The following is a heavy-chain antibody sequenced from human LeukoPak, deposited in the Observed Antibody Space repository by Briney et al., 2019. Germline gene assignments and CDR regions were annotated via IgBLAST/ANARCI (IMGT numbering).Heavy chain of an antibody. CDR3: ARDVADYSEIPNFNYYYYMDV. V-gene: IGHV3-53*01. CDR2: IHSDDR. D-gene: IGHD4-11*01. J-gene: IGHJ6*03. Sequence: GGSLRLSCAASGFTVSSNYMSWVRQAPGKGLEWVSLIHSDDRYYADSVKGRFTISRDNSKNTLYLQMNSLRAEDTAIYYCARDVADYSEIPNFNYYYYMDVWGTGTTVTVSS. CDR1: GFTVSSNY.